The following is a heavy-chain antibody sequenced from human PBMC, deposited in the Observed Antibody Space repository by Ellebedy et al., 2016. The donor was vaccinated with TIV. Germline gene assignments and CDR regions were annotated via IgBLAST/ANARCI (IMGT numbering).Heavy chain of an antibody. J-gene: IGHJ4*02. CDR2: FSGSGVST. Sequence: GGSLRLSCAVSGFTFSSLAMSWVRQAPGKGLEWVSTFSGSGVSTYYADSVKGRFTVSRDNSRNTLYLQMNSMRAEDTAVYYCAKDAHRRDGYNYKFDYWGQGTLVTVSS. CDR1: GFTFSSLA. CDR3: AKDAHRRDGYNYKFDY. D-gene: IGHD5-24*01. V-gene: IGHV3-23*01.